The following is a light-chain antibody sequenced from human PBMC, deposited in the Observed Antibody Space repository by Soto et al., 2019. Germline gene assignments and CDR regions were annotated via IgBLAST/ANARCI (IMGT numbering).Light chain of an antibody. J-gene: IGKJ4*01. V-gene: IGKV3-20*01. Sequence: EHVLTQSPGTLSLSPGERATLSCRASQTVSGSYVAWYQQKPGQTPRLLIYGASSRATGIPDRFSGSGSGTDFTLTTSRLEPEDFAVYDCQQYGDSPLTFGGGTKVEIK. CDR3: QQYGDSPLT. CDR2: GAS. CDR1: QTVSGSY.